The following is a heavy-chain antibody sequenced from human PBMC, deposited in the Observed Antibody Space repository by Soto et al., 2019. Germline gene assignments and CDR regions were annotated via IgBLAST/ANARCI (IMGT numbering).Heavy chain of an antibody. Sequence: GGSLRLSCAASGVTFISYSMNWVRQATGKGLEWVSSISSSSSYIYYADSVKGRFTISRDNAKNSLYLQMNSLRAEDTAVYYCAREYNWNLRKYGMDVWGQGTTVTVSS. CDR1: GVTFISYS. D-gene: IGHD1-20*01. CDR2: ISSSSSYI. V-gene: IGHV3-21*01. J-gene: IGHJ6*02. CDR3: AREYNWNLRKYGMDV.